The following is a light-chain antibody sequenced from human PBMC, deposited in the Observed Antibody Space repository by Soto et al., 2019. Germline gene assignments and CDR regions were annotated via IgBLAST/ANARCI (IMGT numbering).Light chain of an antibody. CDR3: QQYGGSPRT. V-gene: IGKV3-20*01. CDR1: QSVTQS. Sequence: EIVLTQSPGTLSLSPGERSTLSCRASQSVTQSLAWYQQKPGQAPRLLIYGASSRATGIPDRFGGSGSGTDFTLTISRLEPEDFAVYYCQQYGGSPRTFGQGTKVE. J-gene: IGKJ1*01. CDR2: GAS.